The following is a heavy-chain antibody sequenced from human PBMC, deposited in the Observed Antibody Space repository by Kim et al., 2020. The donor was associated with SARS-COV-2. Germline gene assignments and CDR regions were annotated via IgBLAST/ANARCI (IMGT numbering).Heavy chain of an antibody. Sequence: GGSLRLSCAASGFTFSSYSMNWVRQAPGKGLEWASYISSSSSTIYYADSVKGRFTISRDIATNSLYLQMNSLRDEDTAVYYCARSLRGMVRGVIGYWGQGSLVTVSS. CDR1: GFTFSSYS. CDR2: ISSSSSTI. CDR3: ARSLRGMVRGVIGY. V-gene: IGHV3-48*02. J-gene: IGHJ4*02. D-gene: IGHD3-10*01.